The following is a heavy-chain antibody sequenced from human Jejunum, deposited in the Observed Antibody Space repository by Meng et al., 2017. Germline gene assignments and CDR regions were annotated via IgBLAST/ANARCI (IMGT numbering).Heavy chain of an antibody. Sequence: QGQRLGSGPGLLKTWGTSSLTFAVSGDSSSSSYWWSWVRQSPGKGLEWIGEIYHSGTTNYNPSLKSRVTLSVDKSKNQFSLNLSSVTAADTAVYFCARDFEALNGVWGQGTLVTVSS. V-gene: IGHV4-4*02. J-gene: IGHJ1*01. CDR3: ARDFEALNGV. D-gene: IGHD2-8*01. CDR1: GDSSSSSYW. CDR2: IYHSGTT.